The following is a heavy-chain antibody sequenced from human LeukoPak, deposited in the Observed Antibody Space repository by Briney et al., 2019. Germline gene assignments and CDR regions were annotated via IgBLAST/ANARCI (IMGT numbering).Heavy chain of an antibody. V-gene: IGHV3-21*04. D-gene: IGHD5-24*01. CDR1: GFSFSTFT. J-gene: IGHJ4*02. CDR3: AQDIGWLQFAY. CDR2: ISSSSSYI. Sequence: GGSLRLSCEASGFSFSTFTMNWVRQAPGKGLEWVSSISSSSSYIYYADSVKGRFTISRDNAKNSLFLQMNSLRGDDTAVYYCAQDIGWLQFAYWGQGTLVTVSS.